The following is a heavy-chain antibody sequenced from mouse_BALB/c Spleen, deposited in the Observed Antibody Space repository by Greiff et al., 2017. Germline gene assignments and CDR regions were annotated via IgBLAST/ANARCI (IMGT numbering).Heavy chain of an antibody. CDR2: ISSGSSTI. V-gene: IGHV5-17*02. Sequence: EVKLVESGGGLVQPGGSRKLSCAASGFTFSSFGMHWVRQAPEKGLEWVAYISSGSSTIYYADTVKGRFTISRDNPKNTLFLQMTSLRSEDTAMYYCARSKLVDYWGQGTTLTVSS. J-gene: IGHJ2*01. D-gene: IGHD4-1*01. CDR1: GFTFSSFG. CDR3: ARSKLVDY.